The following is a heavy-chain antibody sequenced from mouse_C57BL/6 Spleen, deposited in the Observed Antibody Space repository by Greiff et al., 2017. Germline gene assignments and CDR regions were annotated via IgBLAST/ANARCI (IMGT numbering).Heavy chain of an antibody. J-gene: IGHJ1*03. V-gene: IGHV3-6*01. CDR3: VITTVVADWYFDV. CDR2: ISYDGSN. CDR1: GYSITSGYY. D-gene: IGHD1-1*01. Sequence: EVQLVESGPGLVKPSQSLSLTCSVTGYSITSGYYWNWIRQFPGNKLEWMGYISYDGSNNYNPSLKNRISITRDTSKNQFFLKLNSVTTEDTATYYCVITTVVADWYFDVWGTGTTVTVSS.